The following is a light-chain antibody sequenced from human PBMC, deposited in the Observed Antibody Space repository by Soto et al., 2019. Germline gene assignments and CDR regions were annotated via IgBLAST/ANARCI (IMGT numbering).Light chain of an antibody. CDR3: QRYNSYSWT. CDR1: QSISSW. V-gene: IGKV1-5*03. J-gene: IGKJ1*01. Sequence: ASQSISSWLAWYQQKPGKAPKLLIYKASSLESGVTSRLSGSGPGTESALPISSLQPDHFATYDCQRYNSYSWTFGQETKV. CDR2: KAS.